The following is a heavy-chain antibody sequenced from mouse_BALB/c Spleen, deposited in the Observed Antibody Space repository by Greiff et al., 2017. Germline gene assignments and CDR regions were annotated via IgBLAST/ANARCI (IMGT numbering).Heavy chain of an antibody. Sequence: EVKVVESGGGLVKPGGSLKLSCAASGFAFSSYDMSWVRQTPEQRLAWVAYISSGGGSTYYPDTVKGRFTISRDNAKNTLYLQMSSLKSEDTAMYDSARHDWDGNWDLDDWGQGTTLTVSS. D-gene: IGHD4-1*01. CDR3: ARHDWDGNWDLDD. J-gene: IGHJ2*01. CDR2: ISSGGGST. V-gene: IGHV5-12-1*01. CDR1: GFAFSSYD.